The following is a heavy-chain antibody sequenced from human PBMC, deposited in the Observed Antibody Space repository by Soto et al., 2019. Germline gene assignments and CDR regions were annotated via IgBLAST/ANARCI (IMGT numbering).Heavy chain of an antibody. Sequence: GGSLRLSCAASGFTFSSYSMNWVRQAPGKGLEWVSSISSSSSYIYYADSVKGRFTISRDNAKNSLYLQMNSLRAEDTAVYYCARSDYDIDAPHDYWGQGTLVTVSS. V-gene: IGHV3-21*01. CDR3: ARSDYDIDAPHDY. CDR1: GFTFSSYS. CDR2: ISSSSSYI. J-gene: IGHJ4*02. D-gene: IGHD3-9*01.